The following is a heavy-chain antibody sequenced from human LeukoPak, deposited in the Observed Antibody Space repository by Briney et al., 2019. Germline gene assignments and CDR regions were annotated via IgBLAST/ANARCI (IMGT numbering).Heavy chain of an antibody. Sequence: SQTLSLTCTVSGGSIISGSYYWSWIRQPAGKGLEWIGRIYTSGSTNYNPSLKSRVTISVDTSKNQFSLKLSSVTAADTAVYYCARDGVLGYYGSGSPRYYYYYMDVWGKGTTVTVSS. J-gene: IGHJ6*03. CDR2: IYTSGST. CDR3: ARDGVLGYYGSGSPRYYYYYMDV. CDR1: GGSIISGSYY. V-gene: IGHV4-61*02. D-gene: IGHD3-10*01.